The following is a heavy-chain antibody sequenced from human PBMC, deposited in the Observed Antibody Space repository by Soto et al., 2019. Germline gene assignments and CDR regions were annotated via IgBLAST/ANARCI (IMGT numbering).Heavy chain of an antibody. CDR2: INPNSGGT. D-gene: IGHD2-21*02. J-gene: IGHJ6*02. Sequence: ASVKVSCKASGYTFTGYYMHWVRQAPGQGLEWMGWINPNSGGTNYAQKFQGWVTMTRDTSISTAYMELSRLRSDDTAVYYCARGCGGDCYSYYGMDVWGQGTTVTVSS. CDR1: GYTFTGYY. V-gene: IGHV1-2*04. CDR3: ARGCGGDCYSYYGMDV.